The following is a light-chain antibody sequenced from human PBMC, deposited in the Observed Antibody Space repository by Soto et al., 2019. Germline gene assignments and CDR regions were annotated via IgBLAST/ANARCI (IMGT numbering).Light chain of an antibody. V-gene: IGKV3-11*01. CDR3: QQRSNWPLWT. Sequence: EIMLTQSQDTLSSCPVEVPTLXRKPSQSVSSYLAWYQQKPGQAPRLLIYDASNRATGIPARFSGSGSGTDFTLTISSLEPEDFAVYYCQQRSNWPLWTFGQGTKVDI. CDR1: QSVSSY. J-gene: IGKJ1*01. CDR2: DAS.